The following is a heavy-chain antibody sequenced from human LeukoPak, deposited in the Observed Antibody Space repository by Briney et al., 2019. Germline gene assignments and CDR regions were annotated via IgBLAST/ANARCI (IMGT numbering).Heavy chain of an antibody. J-gene: IGHJ4*02. Sequence: GGSLRPSCAASGFAFSSYTMIWVRQAPGKGLEWVSSISTSSTYIYYADSVRGRFTISRDNAKNSLYLQMNTLRAEDTAVYFCARYISTNYFDYWGQGTLVTVSS. CDR3: ARYISTNYFDY. V-gene: IGHV3-21*01. CDR1: GFAFSSYT. D-gene: IGHD5/OR15-5a*01. CDR2: ISTSSTYI.